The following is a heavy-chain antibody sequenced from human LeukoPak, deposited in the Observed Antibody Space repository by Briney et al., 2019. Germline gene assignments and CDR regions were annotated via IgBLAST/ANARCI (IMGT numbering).Heavy chain of an antibody. Sequence: PSETLSLTCTVSGGSISNYYWSWIRQPPGKGLEWIGYIYYSGSTNYNPSLKSRVTISVDTSKNQFSLKLSSVTAAGTAVYYCTSYYYDSRSWFDPWGQGTLVTVSS. CDR2: IYYSGST. CDR3: TSYYYDSRSWFDP. CDR1: GGSISNYY. J-gene: IGHJ5*02. D-gene: IGHD3-22*01. V-gene: IGHV4-59*01.